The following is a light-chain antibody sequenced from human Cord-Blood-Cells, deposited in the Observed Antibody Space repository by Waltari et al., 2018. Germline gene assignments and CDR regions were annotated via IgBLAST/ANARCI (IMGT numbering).Light chain of an antibody. V-gene: IGKV1-39*01. CDR1: QSISSY. J-gene: IGKJ1*01. Sequence: DIQMTQSPSSLSASVGDRVTITCRASQSISSYLNWYQKKQGKAPKLLLYAASSLQSGVPSRFSGSGSGTDFTLTISSLQPEDFATYYCQQSYSTPQTFGQGTKVEIK. CDR3: QQSYSTPQT. CDR2: AAS.